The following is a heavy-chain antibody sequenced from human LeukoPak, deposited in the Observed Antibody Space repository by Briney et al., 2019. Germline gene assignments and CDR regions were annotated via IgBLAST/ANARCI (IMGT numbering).Heavy chain of an antibody. D-gene: IGHD6-13*01. CDR1: GFTFSGYT. V-gene: IGHV3-23*01. CDR3: AKRGAAAATWLDY. CDR2: ISGNGATT. J-gene: IGHJ4*02. Sequence: PGGSLRLSCAASGFTFSGYTMSWVRHSPGKGLEWVSSISGNGATTYYADSVKGRFTISRDNSKNTLYLQMNSLRAADTAIYYCAKRGAAAATWLDYWGQGTLVTVSS.